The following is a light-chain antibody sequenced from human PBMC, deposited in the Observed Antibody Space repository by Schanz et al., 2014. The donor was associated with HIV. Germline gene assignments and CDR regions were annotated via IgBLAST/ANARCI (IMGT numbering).Light chain of an antibody. Sequence: QSALTQPASVSGSPGQSITISCTGTSSDVGSYNLVSWYQQHPGKAPKLMIYEVSKRPSGVSNRFSGSKSGNTAYLTISGLQAEDEADYYCYSYAGSRVFGGGTKSPS. J-gene: IGLJ3*02. CDR2: EVS. V-gene: IGLV2-23*02. CDR1: SSDVGSYNL. CDR3: YSYAGSRV.